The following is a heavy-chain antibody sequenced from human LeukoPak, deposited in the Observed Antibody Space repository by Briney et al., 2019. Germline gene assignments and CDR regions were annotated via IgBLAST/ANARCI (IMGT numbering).Heavy chain of an antibody. CDR3: ARDRSSGFAFDI. V-gene: IGHV4-31*03. D-gene: IGHD3-10*01. J-gene: IGHJ3*02. CDR2: IYYSGST. Sequence: SETLSLTCTVSGGSISSGGYYWSWIRQHPGKGLEWIGYIYYSGSTYYNPSLKSRVTISVDTSKNQFSLKLSSVTAADTAVYYCARDRSSGFAFDIWGQGTMVTVSS. CDR1: GGSISSGGYY.